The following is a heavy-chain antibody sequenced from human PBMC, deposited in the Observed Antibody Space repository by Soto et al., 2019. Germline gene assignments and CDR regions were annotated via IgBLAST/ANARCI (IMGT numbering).Heavy chain of an antibody. D-gene: IGHD3-3*01. CDR3: ARLGGYYQSLDT. V-gene: IGHV4-59*08. Sequence: QVQLQESGPGLVKASETLSLTCTVSGGSIDTYYWSWIRQPPGKGLQWIGYIYYSGSTTYSPSLKIRVTISVDRSKNQFSLKLTSVTAAATAVYYCARLGGYYQSLDTWGQGTLVTVSS. CDR2: IYYSGST. CDR1: GGSIDTYY. J-gene: IGHJ5*02.